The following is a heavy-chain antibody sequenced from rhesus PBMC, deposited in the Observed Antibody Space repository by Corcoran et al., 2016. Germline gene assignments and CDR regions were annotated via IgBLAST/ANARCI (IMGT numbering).Heavy chain of an antibody. CDR2: ISGSSGST. CDR1: GGSVSSSNW. Sequence: QVQLQESGPGLVKPSETLSLTCAVSGGSVSSSNWWSWIRQPPGKGLEWIGYISGSSGSTYYNPSLKSRVTISTGTSKTQFSLKLSFVTAADTAVYYCARDRVGTVTTKGYFEFWGQGALVTVSS. J-gene: IGHJ1*01. CDR3: ARDRVGTVTTKGYFEF. D-gene: IGHD4-23*01. V-gene: IGHV4-65*01.